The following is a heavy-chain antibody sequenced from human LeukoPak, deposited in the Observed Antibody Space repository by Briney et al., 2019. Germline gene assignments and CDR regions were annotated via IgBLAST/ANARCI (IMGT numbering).Heavy chain of an antibody. CDR1: GGSISSSSYY. CDR2: IYYSGST. V-gene: IGHV4-39*01. D-gene: IGHD3-22*01. J-gene: IGHJ5*02. Sequence: SETLSLTCTVSGGSISSSSYYWGWIRQPPGKGLEWIGSIYYSGSTYYNPSLKSRVTISVDTSKNQFSLKLSSVTAADTAVYYCARRPTFYYYDSSGPLARCWFDPWGQGALVTVSS. CDR3: ARRPTFYYYDSSGPLARCWFDP.